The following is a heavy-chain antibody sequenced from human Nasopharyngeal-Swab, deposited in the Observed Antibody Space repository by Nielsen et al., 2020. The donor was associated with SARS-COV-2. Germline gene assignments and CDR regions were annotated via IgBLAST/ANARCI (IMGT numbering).Heavy chain of an antibody. CDR2: IYYSGST. CDR1: GGSISSSSYY. V-gene: IGHV4-39*01. J-gene: IGHJ4*02. D-gene: IGHD3-3*01. CDR3: FGMEWLRGPFDY. Sequence: SETLSLTCTVSGGSISSSSYYWGWIRQPPGKGLEWIGSIYYSGSTYYNPSLKSRVTISVDTSKNQFSLKLSSVTAADTAVYYCFGMEWLRGPFDYWGQGTLATVSS.